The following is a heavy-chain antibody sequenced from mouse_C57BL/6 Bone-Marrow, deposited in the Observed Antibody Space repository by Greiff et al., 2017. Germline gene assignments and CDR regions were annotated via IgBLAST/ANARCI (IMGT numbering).Heavy chain of an antibody. CDR3: AREGTTVVAACYFDY. Sequence: QVQLQQPGAELVMPGASVKLSCKASGYTFTSYWMHWVKQRPGQGLEWIGEIDPSDSYTNYNHKFKGKATLTVDKSSSTAYMQLSSLTSEDSAVYYCAREGTTVVAACYFDYWGQGTTLTVSS. D-gene: IGHD1-1*01. CDR2: IDPSDSYT. J-gene: IGHJ2*01. CDR1: GYTFTSYW. V-gene: IGHV1-69*01.